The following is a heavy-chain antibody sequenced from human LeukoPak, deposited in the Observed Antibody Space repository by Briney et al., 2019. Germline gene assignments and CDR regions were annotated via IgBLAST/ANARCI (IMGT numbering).Heavy chain of an antibody. CDR1: GGSFSGYY. D-gene: IGHD6-19*01. V-gene: IGHV4-34*01. J-gene: IGHJ4*02. CDR2: INHSGST. Sequence: RPSESLSLTCAVYGGSFSGYYWSWVRQPPGKWLEWIGEINHSGSTNYNPSLKSRVTISVDTSKNQFSLKLSSVTAADTAVYYCARASSGSKYGYYWGQGTLVTVSS. CDR3: ARASSGSKYGYY.